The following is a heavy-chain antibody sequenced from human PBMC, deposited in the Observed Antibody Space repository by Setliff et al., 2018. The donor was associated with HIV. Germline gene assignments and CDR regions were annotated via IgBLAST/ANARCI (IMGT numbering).Heavy chain of an antibody. D-gene: IGHD3-10*01. CDR3: ARDWNYFASGSNPFDI. CDR1: GYTLSELS. CDR2: ISAYNGKT. J-gene: IGHJ3*02. V-gene: IGHV1-18*01. Sequence: ASVKVSCKVYGYTLSELSIHWVRQAPGQGLEWMGWISAYNGKTNLAQRFQGRLTVTTDSSTSTAYMELRSLRSDDSAVYFCARDWNYFASGSNPFDIWGQGTMVTVSS.